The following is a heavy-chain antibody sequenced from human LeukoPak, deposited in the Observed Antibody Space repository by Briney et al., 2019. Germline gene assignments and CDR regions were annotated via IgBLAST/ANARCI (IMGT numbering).Heavy chain of an antibody. CDR1: GFTFTVYY. J-gene: IGHJ4*02. D-gene: IGHD2-21*02. V-gene: IGHV1-2*02. Sequence: GASVKVSCKASGFTFTVYYIHWVRHAPGQGLEPMGYINAHCGATNPRQKVQGRVTMTTDTSISAAYMELSSLISDDTAMYYCVREGNELLSKNFDYWGQGTLVTVSS. CDR2: INAHCGAT. CDR3: VREGNELLSKNFDY.